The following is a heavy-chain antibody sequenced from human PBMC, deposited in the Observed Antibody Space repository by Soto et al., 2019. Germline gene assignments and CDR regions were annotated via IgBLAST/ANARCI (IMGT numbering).Heavy chain of an antibody. V-gene: IGHV1-8*01. CDR3: ATNCEFWSGYSHSREDAFDI. D-gene: IGHD3-3*01. CDR2: MNPNAGST. J-gene: IGHJ3*02. CDR1: GYTFTTYD. Sequence: QVQLVQSGAEVKKPGASVKVSCKASGYTFTTYDLNWVRQATGQGLEWMGWMNPNAGSTGNAQKFQGRVTMTRNTSINTAYMELSSLRAEDTAVYYCATNCEFWSGYSHSREDAFDIWGQGTLVTVSS.